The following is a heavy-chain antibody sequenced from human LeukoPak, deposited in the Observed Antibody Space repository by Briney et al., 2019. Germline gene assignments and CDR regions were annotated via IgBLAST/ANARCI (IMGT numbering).Heavy chain of an antibody. Sequence: GGSLRLSCAASGFTFSSYEMNWVRQAPGKGLEWVSYISSSSSYIYYADSVKGQFTISRDNAKNSLYLQMNSLRAEDTAVYYCARKETATQGFDYWGQGTLVTVSS. CDR1: GFTFSSYE. CDR2: ISSSSSYI. V-gene: IGHV3-21*05. D-gene: IGHD5-18*01. J-gene: IGHJ4*02. CDR3: ARKETATQGFDY.